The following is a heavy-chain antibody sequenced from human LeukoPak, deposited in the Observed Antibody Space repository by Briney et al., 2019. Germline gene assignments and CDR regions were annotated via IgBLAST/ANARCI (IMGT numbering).Heavy chain of an antibody. CDR1: GGSFSGYY. D-gene: IGHD6-19*01. V-gene: IGHV4-34*01. CDR3: ARGPAGYYYYGMDV. CDR2: INRSGST. J-gene: IGHJ6*02. Sequence: SETLSLTCAVYGGSFSGYYWSWIRQPPGKGLEWIGEINRSGSTNYNPSLKSRVTISVDTSKNQFSLELSSVTGADTAVYYCARGPAGYYYYGMDVWGQGTTVTVSS.